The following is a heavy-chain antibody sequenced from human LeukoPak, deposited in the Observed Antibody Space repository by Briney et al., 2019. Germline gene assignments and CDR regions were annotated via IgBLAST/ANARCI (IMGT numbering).Heavy chain of an antibody. Sequence: SETLSLTCTVSGGSISSSSYYWGWIRQPPGKGLEWIGSIYYSGSTYYNPSLKSRVTISVDTSKNQFSLKLSSVTAADTAVYYCARVASARDYYYMDVWGKGTTVTVSS. CDR3: ARVASARDYYYMDV. CDR1: GGSISSSSYY. D-gene: IGHD3-3*01. V-gene: IGHV4-39*07. CDR2: IYYSGST. J-gene: IGHJ6*03.